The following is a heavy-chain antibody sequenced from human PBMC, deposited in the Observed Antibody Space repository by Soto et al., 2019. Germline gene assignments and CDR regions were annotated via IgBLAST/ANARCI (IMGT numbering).Heavy chain of an antibody. CDR2: IKQDGSEK. Sequence: GGSLRLSCAASGFTFSSYWMSWVRQAPGKGLEWVANIKQDGSEKYYVDSVKGRFTISRDNAKNSLYLQMNSLRAEDTAVYYCARDRGYYYDSSGYSDWGQGTLVTVSS. J-gene: IGHJ4*02. D-gene: IGHD3-22*01. V-gene: IGHV3-7*05. CDR3: ARDRGYYYDSSGYSD. CDR1: GFTFSSYW.